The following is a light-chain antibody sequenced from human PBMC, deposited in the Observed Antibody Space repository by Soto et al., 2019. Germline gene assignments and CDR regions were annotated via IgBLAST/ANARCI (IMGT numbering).Light chain of an antibody. V-gene: IGKV1-5*03. CDR1: QTISSW. CDR3: QQYNNWPPWT. J-gene: IGKJ1*01. CDR2: KAS. Sequence: IHMPQCPSTLSGSVGDRVTITCRASQTISSWLAWYQQKPGKAPKLLIYKASTLKSGVPSRFSGSGSGTEFTLTISSLQSEDFAVYYCQQYNNWPPWTFGQGTKVDI.